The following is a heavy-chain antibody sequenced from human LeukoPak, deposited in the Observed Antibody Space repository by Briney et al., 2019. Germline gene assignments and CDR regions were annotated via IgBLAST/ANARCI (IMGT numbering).Heavy chain of an antibody. CDR2: INHSGST. D-gene: IGHD3-22*01. Sequence: KPSETLSLTCAVYGGSFSGYYWSWIRQPPGKGLEWIGEINHSGSTNYNPSLKSRVTISVDRSKNQFSLKLSSVTAADTAVYYCARAVTSYDSSGYYYSEYFQHWGQGTLVTVSS. J-gene: IGHJ1*01. CDR3: ARAVTSYDSSGYYYSEYFQH. CDR1: GGSFSGYY. V-gene: IGHV4-34*01.